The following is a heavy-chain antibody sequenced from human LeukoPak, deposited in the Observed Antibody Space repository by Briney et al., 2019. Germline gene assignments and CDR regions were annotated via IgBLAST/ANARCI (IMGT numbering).Heavy chain of an antibody. Sequence: PSETLSLTCTVSGDSPSFYYWTWVPDPPGRGLEWMGDIYITGRTKYNTYVKRRVTMSVDTSTNQFSPRLSSVTAADTAVYYCARVRIGETSYDASDVWGLGTMVTVSS. CDR3: ARVRIGETSYDASDV. V-gene: IGHV4-59*13. D-gene: IGHD1-26*01. CDR1: GDSPSFYY. CDR2: IYITGRT. J-gene: IGHJ3*01.